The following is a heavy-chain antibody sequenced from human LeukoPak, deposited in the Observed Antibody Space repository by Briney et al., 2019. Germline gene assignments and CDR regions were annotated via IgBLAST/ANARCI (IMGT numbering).Heavy chain of an antibody. J-gene: IGHJ4*02. CDR1: GGSISSGGYY. Sequence: PSQTLSLTCTVPGGSISSGGYYWSWIRQPPGKGLEWIGEINHSGSTNYNPSLKSRVTISVDTSKNQFSLKLSSVTAADTAVYYCARAIDRESYSNGYHSKYYFDYWGQGTLVTVSS. CDR3: ARAIDRESYSNGYHSKYYFDY. V-gene: IGHV4-30-2*01. D-gene: IGHD5-18*01. CDR2: INHSGST.